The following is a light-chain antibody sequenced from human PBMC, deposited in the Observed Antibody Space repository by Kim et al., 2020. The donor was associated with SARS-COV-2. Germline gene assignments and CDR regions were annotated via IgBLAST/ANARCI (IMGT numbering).Light chain of an antibody. J-gene: IGLJ1*01. CDR3: NSRDSSGNHYV. Sequence: ALGQAVRITGQGVSPRSYSASWDQQNPGHAPLLVIYGKNNRPSGIPDRFSGSSSGNTASLTITGAQAEDEADYYCNSRDSSGNHYVFGTGTKVTVL. CDR2: GKN. CDR1: SPRSYS. V-gene: IGLV3-19*01.